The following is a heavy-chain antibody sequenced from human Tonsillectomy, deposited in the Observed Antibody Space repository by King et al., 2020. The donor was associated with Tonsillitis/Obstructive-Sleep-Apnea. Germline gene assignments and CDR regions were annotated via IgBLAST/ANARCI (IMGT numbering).Heavy chain of an antibody. D-gene: IGHD2-2*01. CDR3: ARDASTSEHFDY. CDR2: ISSSSSYI. V-gene: IGHV3-21*01. J-gene: IGHJ4*02. CDR1: GFTFSSYS. Sequence: VQLVESRGGLVKPGGSLRLSCAASGFTFSSYSMNWVRQAPGKGLEWVSSISSSSSYIYYADSVKGRFTISRDNAKNSLYLQMNSLRAEDTAVYYCARDASTSEHFDYWGQGTLVTVSS.